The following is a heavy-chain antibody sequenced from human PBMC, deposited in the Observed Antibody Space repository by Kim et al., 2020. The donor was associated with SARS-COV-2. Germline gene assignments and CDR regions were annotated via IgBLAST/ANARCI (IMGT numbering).Heavy chain of an antibody. CDR3: AKGGSVAGAPQAPYSDS. V-gene: IGHV3-23*01. D-gene: IGHD1-26*01. CDR2: ISPSGGYT. CDR1: GFTFSDYA. Sequence: GGSLRLSCAGSGFTFSDYALAWVRQPPGKGLEWVSSISPSGGYTYYADSVKGRFSISRDNSKKTLFLLMNSLRVDDAAVYYCAKGGSVAGAPQAPYSDSWGQGTLVTVSS. J-gene: IGHJ4*02.